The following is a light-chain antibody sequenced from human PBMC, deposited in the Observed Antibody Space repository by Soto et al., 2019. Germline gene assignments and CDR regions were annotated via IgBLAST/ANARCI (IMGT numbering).Light chain of an antibody. CDR3: CSYAGSSFAI. CDR2: DVD. V-gene: IGLV2-11*01. CDR1: SSDVGGYNY. Sequence: QSALTQPASVSGSPGQSITISCTGTSSDVGGYNYVSWYQQHPGKAPRLIIFDVDQRPSGVPDRFSGSKSVNTASLNIAGLRGEDEADYYCCSYAGSSFAIFGGGTKVTVL. J-gene: IGLJ2*01.